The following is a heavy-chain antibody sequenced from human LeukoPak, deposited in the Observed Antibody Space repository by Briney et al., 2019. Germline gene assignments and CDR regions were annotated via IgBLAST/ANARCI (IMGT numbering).Heavy chain of an antibody. J-gene: IGHJ1*01. CDR2: IHNGGST. CDR3: ATSIVGFTYDEHFQH. Sequence: GGSLRLSCAASGFTFSSYAMSWVRQAPGRGLEWVSVIHNGGSTYYADSVKGRFTISRDNSKNTLYLQLNSLRVEDTAVYYCATSIVGFTYDEHFQHWGQGTLVTVSS. V-gene: IGHV3-23*03. CDR1: GFTFSSYA. D-gene: IGHD1-26*01.